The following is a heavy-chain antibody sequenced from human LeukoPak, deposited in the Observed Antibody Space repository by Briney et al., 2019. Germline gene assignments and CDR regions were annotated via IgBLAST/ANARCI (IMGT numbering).Heavy chain of an antibody. CDR2: IYYGGSN. CDR3: ATSGYSSRIDY. CDR1: GGSSSGYY. D-gene: IGHD6-13*01. Sequence: SETLSLTCTVSGGSSSGYYWSWIRQPPGKRLEWIGCIYYGGSNQYNPSLKSRVSISLDTSKNQFSLKLSSVTAADTAVYYCATSGYSSRIDYWGQGTLVTVSS. J-gene: IGHJ4*02. V-gene: IGHV4-59*12.